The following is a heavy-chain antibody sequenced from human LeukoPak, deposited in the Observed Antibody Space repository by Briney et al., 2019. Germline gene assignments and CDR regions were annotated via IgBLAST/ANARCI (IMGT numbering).Heavy chain of an antibody. CDR3: ARLTDRLPAATPQGRQYYYYYGMDV. CDR1: GGSISSSNW. D-gene: IGHD2-2*01. Sequence: SGTLSLTCAVSGGSISSSNWWSWVRQPPGKGLEWIGEIYHSGSTNYNPSLKSRVTISVDKSKNQFSLKLSSVTAADTAVYYCARLTDRLPAATPQGRQYYYYYGMDVWGKGTTVTVSS. J-gene: IGHJ6*04. V-gene: IGHV4-4*02. CDR2: IYHSGST.